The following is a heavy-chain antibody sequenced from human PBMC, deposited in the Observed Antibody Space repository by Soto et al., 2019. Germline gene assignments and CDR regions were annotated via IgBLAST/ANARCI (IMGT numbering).Heavy chain of an antibody. Sequence: PSETLSLTCGVSGSSISSDNWWVWIRQPPGKGLEWIGYIHHTGYTYSNPALKSRLTMSVDTSKNQFSLRLSSVTAVDTAVYYCATKDNGKYFFDSWGQGALVTVSS. D-gene: IGHD1-26*01. CDR1: GSSISSDNW. V-gene: IGHV4-28*01. CDR3: ATKDNGKYFFDS. CDR2: IHHTGYT. J-gene: IGHJ4*02.